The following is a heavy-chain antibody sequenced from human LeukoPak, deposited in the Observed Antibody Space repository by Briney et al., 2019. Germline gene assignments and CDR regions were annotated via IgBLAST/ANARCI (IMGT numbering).Heavy chain of an antibody. CDR2: IYHSGST. J-gene: IGHJ4*02. V-gene: IGHV4-30-2*01. Sequence: SETLSLTCAVSGGSISSGGYSWRWIPQPPGKGLEWIGYIYHSGSTYYNPSLKSRVTISVDRSKNQYYLKLSSVTAAETAVYYCAGLYSSSWYGDYWGQRTLVTVSS. CDR1: GGSISSGGYS. D-gene: IGHD6-13*01. CDR3: AGLYSSSWYGDY.